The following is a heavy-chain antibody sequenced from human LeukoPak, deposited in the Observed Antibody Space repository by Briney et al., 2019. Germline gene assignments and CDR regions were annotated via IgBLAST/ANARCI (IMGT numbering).Heavy chain of an antibody. CDR3: ARDSHGGSGSYYYFDY. V-gene: IGHV1-18*01. CDR1: GYTFTSYG. CDR2: ISAYNGNT. Sequence: ASVKVSCKVSGYTFTSYGISWVRQAPGQGLEWMGWISAYNGNTNYAQKLQGRVTMTTDTSTSTAYMELRSLRSDDTAVYYCARDSHGGSGSYYYFDYWGQGTLVTVSS. J-gene: IGHJ4*02. D-gene: IGHD3-10*01.